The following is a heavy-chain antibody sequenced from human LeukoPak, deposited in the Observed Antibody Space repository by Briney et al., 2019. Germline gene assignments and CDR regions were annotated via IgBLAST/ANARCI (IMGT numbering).Heavy chain of an antibody. V-gene: IGHV1-18*01. CDR3: ARSLSPTVVVPAAIRGPNYYYYYMDV. J-gene: IGHJ6*03. CDR1: GYTFTSYA. D-gene: IGHD2-2*02. CDR2: INTNNGNT. Sequence: GASVKVSCKASGYTFTSYAFSWVRQAPGQGLEWMGWINTNNGNTNYVKRLQGRVTMTTDTSTSTAYMELSSLRSEDTAVYYCARSLSPTVVVPAAIRGPNYYYYYMDVWGKGTTVTVSS.